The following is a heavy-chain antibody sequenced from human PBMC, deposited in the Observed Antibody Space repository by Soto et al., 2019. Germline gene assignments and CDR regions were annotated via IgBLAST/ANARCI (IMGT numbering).Heavy chain of an antibody. J-gene: IGHJ5*02. CDR1: WGSVSRGFYS. CDR3: TRGVLA. Sequence: SETLSLTCSVSWGSVSRGFYSWSWIRQAPRKGPEWIGFISHSGSPAYNPSLKSRVSISVDTSNKQISLESSSVTASDTAGDYCTRGVLAWGPGTQVTVSS. D-gene: IGHD2-8*01. V-gene: IGHV4-30-2*01. CDR2: ISHSGSP.